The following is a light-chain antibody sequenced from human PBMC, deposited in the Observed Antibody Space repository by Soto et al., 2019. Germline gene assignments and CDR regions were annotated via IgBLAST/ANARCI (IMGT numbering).Light chain of an antibody. J-gene: IGKJ3*01. CDR3: QHYHSPPFT. CDR2: AVS. CDR1: QGISNY. Sequence: DIQMTQSPSSLSAFVGDSVTFTCRASQGISNYLAWYHQKPGKVPKLLVYAVSTLQSGVPSRFTGSGSGTEFTLTIRSLQPEDVGTYYCQHYHSPPFTFGPGTKLEIK. V-gene: IGKV1-27*01.